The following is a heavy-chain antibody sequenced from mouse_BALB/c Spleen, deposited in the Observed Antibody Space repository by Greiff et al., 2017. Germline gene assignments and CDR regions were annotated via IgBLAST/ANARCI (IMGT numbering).Heavy chain of an antibody. J-gene: IGHJ2*01. CDR3: ARWDYSSVYVDY. V-gene: IGHV1-7*01. CDR2: INPSTGYT. D-gene: IGHD1-1*01. Sequence: QVHVKQSGAELAKPGASVKMSCKASGYTFTSYWMHWVKQRPGQGLEWIGYINPSTGYTEYNQKFKDKATLTADKSSSTAYMQLSSLTSEDSAVYYCARWDYSSVYVDYWGQGTTLTVSS. CDR1: GYTFTSYW.